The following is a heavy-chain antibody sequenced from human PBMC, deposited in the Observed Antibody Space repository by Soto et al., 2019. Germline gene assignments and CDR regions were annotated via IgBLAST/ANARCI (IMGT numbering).Heavy chain of an antibody. CDR1: GFTFSSYS. D-gene: IGHD3-3*01. CDR2: ISSSSSYI. CDR3: ARDSSTIFGVAIPNYGMDV. J-gene: IGHJ6*02. V-gene: IGHV3-21*01. Sequence: PGGPLRLSCAASGFTFSSYSMNWVRQAPGKGLEWVSSISSSSSYIYYADSVKGRFTISRDNAKNSLYLQMNSLRAEDTAVYYCARDSSTIFGVAIPNYGMDVWGQGTTVTVSS.